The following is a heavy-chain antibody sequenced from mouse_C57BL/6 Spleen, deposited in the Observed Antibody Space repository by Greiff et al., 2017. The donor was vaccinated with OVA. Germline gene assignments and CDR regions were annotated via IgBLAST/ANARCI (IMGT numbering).Heavy chain of an antibody. CDR2: INYDGSST. CDR3: ARDLGARDFPFYYAMDY. J-gene: IGHJ4*01. Sequence: EVMLVESEGGLVQPGRSMKLSCTASGFTFSDYYMAWVRQVPEKGLEWVANINYDGSSTYYLDSLKSRFIISRDNAKNILYLQMSSLKSEDTATYYCARDLGARDFPFYYAMDYWGQGTSVTVSS. D-gene: IGHD3-1*01. CDR1: GFTFSDYY. V-gene: IGHV5-16*01.